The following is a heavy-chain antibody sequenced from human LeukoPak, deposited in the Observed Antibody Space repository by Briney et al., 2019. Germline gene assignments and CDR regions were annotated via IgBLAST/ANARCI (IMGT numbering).Heavy chain of an antibody. CDR2: IYTSGST. Sequence: SETLSLTCTVSGGSISSYYWSWIRQPAGKGLEWIGRIYTSGSTNYNPSLKSRVTMSVDTSKNQFSLKLSSVAAADTAVYYCANSRLEPVYYYYYMDVWGKGTTVTVSS. V-gene: IGHV4-4*07. CDR1: GGSISSYY. D-gene: IGHD1-1*01. CDR3: ANSRLEPVYYYYYMDV. J-gene: IGHJ6*03.